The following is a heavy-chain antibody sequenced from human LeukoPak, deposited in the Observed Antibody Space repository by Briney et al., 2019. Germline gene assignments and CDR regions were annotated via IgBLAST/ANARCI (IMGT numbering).Heavy chain of an antibody. V-gene: IGHV4-39*01. Sequence: SETLSLTCTDSGGSVSSATYYWAWIRQPPGKGLEWIGSIYYSGSTYYNPSLKSPVTISVDTSKNQFSLKLSSVTAADTAVYHCARHGHHGNYDFWGQGTLVTVSS. CDR3: ARHGHHGNYDF. CDR2: IYYSGST. D-gene: IGHD4-11*01. J-gene: IGHJ4*02. CDR1: GGSVSSATYY.